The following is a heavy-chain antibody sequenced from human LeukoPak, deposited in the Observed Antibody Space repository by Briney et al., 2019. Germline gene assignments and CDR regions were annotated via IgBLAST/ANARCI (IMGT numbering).Heavy chain of an antibody. V-gene: IGHV3-9*01. CDR1: GFTFDDYA. Sequence: GGSLRLPCAASGFTFDDYAMHWVRQAPGKGLEWASGISWNSGSIGYADSVKGRFTISRDNAKNSLYLQMNSLRAEDTALYYCAKDGYGMDVWGQGTTVTVSS. J-gene: IGHJ6*02. CDR2: ISWNSGSI. CDR3: AKDGYGMDV.